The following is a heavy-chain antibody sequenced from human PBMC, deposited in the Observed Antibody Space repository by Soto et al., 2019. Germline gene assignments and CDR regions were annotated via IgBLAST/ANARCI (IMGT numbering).Heavy chain of an antibody. CDR1: GFTFSSYG. V-gene: IGHV3-30*18. Sequence: GGSLRLSCAASGFTFSSYGMHWVRQAPGKWLEWVAVISYDGSNKYYADSVKGRFTISRDNSKNTLYLQMNSLRAEDTAVYYCAKGTRAAPFWSGYYTYFQHWGQGXLVTVYS. J-gene: IGHJ1*01. CDR2: ISYDGSNK. D-gene: IGHD3-3*01. CDR3: AKGTRAAPFWSGYYTYFQH.